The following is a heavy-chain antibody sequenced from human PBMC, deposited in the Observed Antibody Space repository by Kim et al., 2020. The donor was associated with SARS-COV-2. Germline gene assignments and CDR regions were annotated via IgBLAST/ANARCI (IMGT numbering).Heavy chain of an antibody. CDR2: IYYSGST. J-gene: IGHJ5*02. CDR1: GGSISSYY. D-gene: IGHD6-19*01. Sequence: SETLSLTCTVSGGSISSYYWSWIRQPPGKGLEWIGYIYYSGSTNYNPSLKSRVTISVDTSKNQFSLKLSSVTAADTAVYYCARDGSPWSSGWYGDEGWWFDPWGQGTLVTVSS. V-gene: IGHV4-59*01. CDR3: ARDGSPWSSGWYGDEGWWFDP.